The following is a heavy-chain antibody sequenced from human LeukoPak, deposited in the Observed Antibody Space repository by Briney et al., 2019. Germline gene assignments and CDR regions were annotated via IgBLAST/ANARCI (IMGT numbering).Heavy chain of an antibody. V-gene: IGHV1-2*06. CDR3: ARETGTTEKFYYYLDV. Sequence: ASVKVSCKASGYTFTCYYMHWVRQAPGKGREWMGRINPNSGGTNYVQKFQGRVTMTRDTSISTAYMELSRLRSDNTAMYYCARETGTTEKFYYYLDVWGKGTTVTVSS. J-gene: IGHJ6*03. CDR1: GYTFTCYY. CDR2: INPNSGGT. D-gene: IGHD1-7*01.